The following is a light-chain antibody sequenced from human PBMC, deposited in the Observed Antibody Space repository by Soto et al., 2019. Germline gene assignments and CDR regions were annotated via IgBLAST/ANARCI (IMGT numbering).Light chain of an antibody. V-gene: IGLV1-44*01. Sequence: QSVPTQPPSASGTPGQRVTISCSGSSSNIGSNSVNWYQQLPGTAPKLLIYSNDRRPSGVPDRFSGSKSGTSASLAISGLQSEDEADYYCAAWDDSMNGYVFGTGNKVTVL. CDR1: SSNIGSNS. J-gene: IGLJ1*01. CDR2: SND. CDR3: AAWDDSMNGYV.